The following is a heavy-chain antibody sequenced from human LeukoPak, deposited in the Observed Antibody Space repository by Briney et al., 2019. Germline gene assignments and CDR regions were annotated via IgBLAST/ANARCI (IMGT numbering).Heavy chain of an antibody. CDR2: IRSYSSYI. CDR1: GFNFDTIN. J-gene: IGHJ6*03. CDR3: ARFSEVYYYVDV. D-gene: IGHD2/OR15-2a*01. Sequence: GALRIFFATFGFNFDTINLDWGRQAPGKGGEWVATIRSYSSYIHYADSGKGRFTISRDDAKKSLYLQMNSLRAEDTAVYYCARFSEVYYYVDVWGTGTTVTVSS. V-gene: IGHV3-21*01.